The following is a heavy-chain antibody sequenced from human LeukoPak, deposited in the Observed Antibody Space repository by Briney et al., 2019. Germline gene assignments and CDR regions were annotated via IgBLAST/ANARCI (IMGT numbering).Heavy chain of an antibody. D-gene: IGHD3-3*01. Sequence: SETLSLTCTVSGYSISSGYYWGWIRQPPGKGLEWIGSIYHSGSTYYNPSLKSRVTISVDTSKNQFSLKLSSVTAADTAVYYCARGSITIFGVVIQPFDYWGQGTLVTVSS. CDR1: GYSISSGYY. CDR3: ARGSITIFGVVIQPFDY. J-gene: IGHJ4*02. V-gene: IGHV4-38-2*02. CDR2: IYHSGST.